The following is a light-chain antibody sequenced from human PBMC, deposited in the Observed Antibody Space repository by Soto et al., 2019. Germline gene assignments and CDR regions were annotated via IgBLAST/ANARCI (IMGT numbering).Light chain of an antibody. CDR1: SSNIGTGYD. CDR2: GNS. CDR3: QSFDSSRFYV. J-gene: IGLJ1*01. Sequence: QSVLTQPPSVSGAPGQRVTISCTGSSSNIGTGYDVHWYQQLPGTAPKLLIYGNSNRPSGVPDRFSGSKSGNSASLAITGLQADDEPDYYCQSFDSSRFYVFGTGTKVTVL. V-gene: IGLV1-40*01.